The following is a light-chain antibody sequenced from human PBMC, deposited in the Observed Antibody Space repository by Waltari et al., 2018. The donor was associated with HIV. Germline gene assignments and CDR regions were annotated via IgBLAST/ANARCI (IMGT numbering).Light chain of an antibody. CDR3: QTWGTGIRV. V-gene: IGLV4-69*01. CDR2: LNSDGSH. Sequence: QLVLTQSPSASASLGASVKLTCTLSSGHSSYAIAWPQQQPEKGPRYLMKLNSDGSHSKGDGIPDRFSGSSSGAERYLTISSLQSEDEADYYCQTWGTGIRVFGGGTKLTVL. J-gene: IGLJ3*02. CDR1: SGHSSYA.